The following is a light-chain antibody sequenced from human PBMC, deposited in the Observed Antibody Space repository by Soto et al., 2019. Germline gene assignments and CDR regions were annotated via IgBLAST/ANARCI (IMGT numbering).Light chain of an antibody. CDR2: GAS. CDR1: QSVSSSY. CDR3: QQYGSTPPIT. J-gene: IGKJ5*01. Sequence: EIVLTQSPGTLSLSPGERATLSCRASQSVSSSYLAWYQQKPGQAPRLLIYGASSTATGIPDRFSGSGSGTDFTLTISRLEHEAFAVYYCQQYGSTPPITCGQGTRLEIK. V-gene: IGKV3-20*01.